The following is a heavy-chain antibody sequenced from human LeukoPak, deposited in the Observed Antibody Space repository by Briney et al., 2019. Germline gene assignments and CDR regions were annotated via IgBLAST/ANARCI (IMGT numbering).Heavy chain of an antibody. D-gene: IGHD4-17*01. Sequence: EASVKVSCKASGGTFSSYAISWVRQAPGQGLEWMGRIIPIFGTANYAQKFQGRVTITTDESTSTAYMELGSLRSEDTAVYYCARDDPFTVFDPWGQGTLVTVSS. CDR2: IIPIFGTA. CDR1: GGTFSSYA. J-gene: IGHJ5*02. CDR3: ARDDPFTVFDP. V-gene: IGHV1-69*05.